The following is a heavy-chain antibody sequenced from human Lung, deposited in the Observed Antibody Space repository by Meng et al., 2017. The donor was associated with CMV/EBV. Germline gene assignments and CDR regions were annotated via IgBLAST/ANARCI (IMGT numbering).Heavy chain of an antibody. D-gene: IGHD3-16*01. CDR3: ARDHDWGADY. V-gene: IGHV1-2*02. CDR1: GYFFNDHF. Sequence: SXXVSCKASGYFFNDHFMHWVRQAPGQGLEWMGWIQPSSGYTNYAQNFQGRVTMTSDSSIATAYMELTRLTSDDTAVYYCARDHDWGADYWGQGTLVTVSS. J-gene: IGHJ4*02. CDR2: IQPSSGYT.